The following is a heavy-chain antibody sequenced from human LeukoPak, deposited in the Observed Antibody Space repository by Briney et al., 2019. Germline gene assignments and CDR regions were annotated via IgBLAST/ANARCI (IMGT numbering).Heavy chain of an antibody. D-gene: IGHD4-17*01. J-gene: IGHJ3*02. CDR1: GFSFSSYG. Sequence: GGSLRLSCAASGFSFSSYGMDWVRQPPGKGLEWVAFIRYDGNNKDYPESVKGQFSISRDNSKNTLYLQMNRLRVEDTAVYYCAKGYGDLVAFDIWGQGTMVTVSS. V-gene: IGHV3-30*02. CDR3: AKGYGDLVAFDI. CDR2: IRYDGNNK.